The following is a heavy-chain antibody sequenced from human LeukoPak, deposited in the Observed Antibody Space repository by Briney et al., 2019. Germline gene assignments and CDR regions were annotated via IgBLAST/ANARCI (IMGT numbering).Heavy chain of an antibody. V-gene: IGHV3-21*01. CDR3: AREDASGSYYRSLDY. Sequence: GRSLRLSCAASVFTFSIHSMNCVRHAPAKGLEWVSSLTICRRYIYYADSVKGRFTMSRDNATNSMFLHMNSLSVEDTAVYYCAREDASGSYYRSLDYWGQGTLVTVSS. CDR2: LTICRRYI. CDR1: VFTFSIHS. D-gene: IGHD3-10*01. J-gene: IGHJ4*02.